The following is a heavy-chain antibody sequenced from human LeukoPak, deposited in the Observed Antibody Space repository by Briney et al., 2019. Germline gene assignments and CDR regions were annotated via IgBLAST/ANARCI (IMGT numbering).Heavy chain of an antibody. CDR3: ATDVRPSRPYFHI. CDR1: GFTFKNYW. J-gene: IGHJ4*02. Sequence: EGSLRLSCVASGFTFKNYWMAWVRQAPGKGLEWVSAIGMGGTDTYYLDSVRGRFTISRDNSQSTVSLQMNSLRVDDTAIYYCATDVRPSRPYFHIWGQGILVTVSS. V-gene: IGHV3-23*03. CDR2: IGMGGTDT.